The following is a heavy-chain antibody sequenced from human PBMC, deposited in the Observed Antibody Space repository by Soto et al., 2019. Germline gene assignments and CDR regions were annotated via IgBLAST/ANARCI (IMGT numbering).Heavy chain of an antibody. V-gene: IGHV3-23*01. CDR1: GFAFSSYA. D-gene: IGHD3-16*02. J-gene: IGHJ4*02. Sequence: EVQLLESGGGLVQPGGSLRLSCAASGFAFSSYAMSWVRQAPGKGLEWVSSIGGSTSGTYYADAVKGRFTISRDNSNNTLYLQMNSLRAEDTAVYYCAKARGFIVPFDYWGQGALVTVSS. CDR2: IGGSTSGT. CDR3: AKARGFIVPFDY.